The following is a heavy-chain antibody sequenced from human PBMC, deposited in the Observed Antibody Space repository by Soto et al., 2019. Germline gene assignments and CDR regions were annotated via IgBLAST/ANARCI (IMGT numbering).Heavy chain of an antibody. Sequence: QVVLEQSGGEVKKPGASVKVSCKASGYTFSGYSITWVRQAPGQGLEWMGRISGYNGNTNYARTLRGRLTFTTDTSTSTAYMELRSLTSDDTAVYYCARDVFCGGAPACPDMDVWGQGTTVTVSS. J-gene: IGHJ6*02. CDR2: ISGYNGNT. CDR3: ARDVFCGGAPACPDMDV. CDR1: GYTFSGYS. D-gene: IGHD2-21*01. V-gene: IGHV1-18*04.